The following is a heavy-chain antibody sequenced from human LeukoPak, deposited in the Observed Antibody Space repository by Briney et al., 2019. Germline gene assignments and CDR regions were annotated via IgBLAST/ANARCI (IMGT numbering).Heavy chain of an antibody. Sequence: GGSLRLSCAASGFTFSTYWMTWVRQAPGKGLEWVANIKTDGSEQYYVDSVKGRFTISRDNAKNSLFLQLSSLRAEDTAVYYCARIYVGYRSFDYWGQGTLVTVSS. J-gene: IGHJ4*02. CDR3: ARIYVGYRSFDY. V-gene: IGHV3-7*01. D-gene: IGHD6-13*01. CDR2: IKTDGSEQ. CDR1: GFTFSTYW.